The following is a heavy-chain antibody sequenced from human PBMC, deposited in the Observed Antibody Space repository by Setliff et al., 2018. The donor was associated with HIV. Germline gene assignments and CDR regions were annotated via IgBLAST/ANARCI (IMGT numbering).Heavy chain of an antibody. V-gene: IGHV4-34*01. CDR3: VRGYGGGYYFDS. CDR1: GGSISSYS. Sequence: PSETLSLTCTVSGGSISSYSWNWFRQPPGRGLEWIGEISHSGGTNYNPSLKRRVTISVDTSKNQFSLRLTTVTAADTAVYYCVRGYGGGYYFDSWGQGTLVTVS. CDR2: ISHSGGT. J-gene: IGHJ4*02. D-gene: IGHD2-15*01.